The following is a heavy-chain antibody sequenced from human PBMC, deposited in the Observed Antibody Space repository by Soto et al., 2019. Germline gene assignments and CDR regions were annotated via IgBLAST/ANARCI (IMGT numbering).Heavy chain of an antibody. J-gene: IGHJ4*02. CDR1: GFTFSSYA. Sequence: QVRLVESGGGVVQPGRSLRLSCAASGFTFSSYAMHWVRQARGKGLEWVAVISYDGSNKYYADSVKGRFTISRDNSKNTLYLQMNSLRAEDTAVYYCARVPTVVTTAYYFDYWGQGTLVTVSS. CDR3: ARVPTVVTTAYYFDY. CDR2: ISYDGSNK. V-gene: IGHV3-30-3*01. D-gene: IGHD4-17*01.